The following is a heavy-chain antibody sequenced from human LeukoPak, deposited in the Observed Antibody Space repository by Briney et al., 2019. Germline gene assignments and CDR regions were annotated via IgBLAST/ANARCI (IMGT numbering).Heavy chain of an antibody. CDR1: GGSISSSSYY. D-gene: IGHD4-11*01. J-gene: IGHJ5*02. CDR2: IYYSGST. CDR3: ARINNYVQTGFRSGWFDP. V-gene: IGHV4-39*01. Sequence: SETLSLTCTVSGGSISSSSYYWGWIRQPPGKGLEWIGSIYYSGSTYYNPSLKSRVTISVDTSKNQFSLKLSSVTAADTAVYYCARINNYVQTGFRSGWFDPWGQGTLVTVSS.